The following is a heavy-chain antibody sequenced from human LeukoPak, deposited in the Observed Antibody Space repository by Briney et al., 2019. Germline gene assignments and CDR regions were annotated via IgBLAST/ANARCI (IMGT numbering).Heavy chain of an antibody. V-gene: IGHV4-39*01. CDR3: ASGVGLRPYDY. J-gene: IGHJ4*02. Sequence: SETLSLTCTVSGGSISSSSYYWGWIRQPPGKGLEWIGSIYYSGSTYYNPSLKSRVTISVDTSKNQFSLKLSSVTAADTAVYYCASGVGLRPYDYWGQGTLVTVSS. CDR1: GGSISSSSYY. CDR2: IYYSGST. D-gene: IGHD1-26*01.